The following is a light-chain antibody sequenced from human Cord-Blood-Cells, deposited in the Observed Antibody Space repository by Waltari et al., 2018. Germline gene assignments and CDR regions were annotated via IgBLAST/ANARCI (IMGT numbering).Light chain of an antibody. V-gene: IGLV2-23*01. CDR1: SSDVGSYNL. CDR2: EGS. CDR3: CSYAGSSIWV. J-gene: IGLJ3*02. Sequence: QSALTQPASVSGSPGQSITISCTGTSSDVGSYNLVSWYQQHPGKAPKLMIYEGSKRPLGVSNRFSGSKAGNTASLTISGLQAEDEADYYCCSYAGSSIWVFGGGTKLTVL.